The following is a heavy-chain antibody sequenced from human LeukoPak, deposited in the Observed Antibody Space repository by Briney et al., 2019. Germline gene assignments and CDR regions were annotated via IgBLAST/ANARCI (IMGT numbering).Heavy chain of an antibody. D-gene: IGHD3-16*01. CDR2: IIPIFGTA. CDR3: ARNYDTPQRFDY. V-gene: IGHV1-69*13. CDR1: GGTFSSYA. Sequence: SVKVSCKASGGTFSSYAISWVRQAPGQGLEWMGGIIPIFGTANYAQKFQGRVTITADESTSTAYMELSSLRSEDTAVYYCARNYDTPQRFDYWGQGTLVTVSS. J-gene: IGHJ4*02.